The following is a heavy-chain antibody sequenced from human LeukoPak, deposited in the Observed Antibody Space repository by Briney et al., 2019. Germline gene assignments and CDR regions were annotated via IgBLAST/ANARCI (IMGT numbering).Heavy chain of an antibody. CDR1: GFTVSSNY. D-gene: IGHD6-19*01. V-gene: IGHV3-66*01. Sequence: SGGSLRLSCAASGFTVSSNYMSWVRQAPGEGLEWVSDIYSGGSTYYADSVKGRFTISKDNSKNTLYLQMNSLRAEDTAVYYCAREKEAGTSCAFDIWGQGTMVTVSS. CDR3: AREKEAGTSCAFDI. CDR2: IYSGGST. J-gene: IGHJ3*02.